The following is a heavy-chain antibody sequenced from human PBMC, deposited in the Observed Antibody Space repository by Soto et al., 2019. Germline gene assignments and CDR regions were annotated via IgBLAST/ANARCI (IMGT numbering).Heavy chain of an antibody. CDR3: VRDSPGDY. Sequence: EVQLVESGGGLVQPGGSLRLSCAGSGFTFSNYWMHWVRKAPGKGLEWVSRIDHDGPTDYADSVRGRFTISRDNAENTLYLQMNSLRPADTAVYYCVRDSPGDYWGQGTLVTVSS. CDR1: GFTFSNYW. V-gene: IGHV3-74*01. J-gene: IGHJ4*02. CDR2: IDHDGPT.